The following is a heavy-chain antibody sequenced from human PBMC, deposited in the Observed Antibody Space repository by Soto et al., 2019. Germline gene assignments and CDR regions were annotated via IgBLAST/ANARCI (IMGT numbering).Heavy chain of an antibody. Sequence: SVKVSCKASGGTFSSYAISWVRQAPGQGLEWMGGIIPTFGTANYAQKFQGRVTITADKSTSTAYMELSSLRSEDTAVYYCATLITMVRGVITGDYYYGMDVWGQGTTVTVSS. D-gene: IGHD3-10*01. CDR2: IIPTFGTA. V-gene: IGHV1-69*06. CDR3: ATLITMVRGVITGDYYYGMDV. J-gene: IGHJ6*02. CDR1: GGTFSSYA.